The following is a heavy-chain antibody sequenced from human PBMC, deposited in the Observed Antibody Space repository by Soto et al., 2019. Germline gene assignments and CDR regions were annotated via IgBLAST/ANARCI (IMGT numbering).Heavy chain of an antibody. J-gene: IGHJ4*02. D-gene: IGHD2-2*01. V-gene: IGHV1-2*02. CDR2: INPNSGGT. CDR3: ARGYCSSTSCYSLDY. CDR1: GYTFTGYY. Sequence: ASVKVSCKASGYTFTGYYMHWVRQAPGQGLEWMGWINPNSGGTNYVQKFQGRVTMTRDTSISTAYMELSRLRSEDTAVYYCARGYCSSTSCYSLDYWGQGTLVTVSS.